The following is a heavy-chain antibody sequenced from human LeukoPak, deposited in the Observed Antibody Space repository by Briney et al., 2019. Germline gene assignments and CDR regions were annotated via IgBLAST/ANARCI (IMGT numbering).Heavy chain of an antibody. D-gene: IGHD1-1*01. CDR1: GYTFTGYY. Sequence: ASVKVSCKASGYTFTGYYMHWVRQAPGQGLEWMGWINPNSGGTNYAQKFQGRVTMTRDTSISTAYMELSSVTAADTAVYYCARHTSHTIGTGDFDYWGQGTLVTVSS. CDR2: INPNSGGT. J-gene: IGHJ4*02. CDR3: ARHTSHTIGTGDFDY. V-gene: IGHV1-2*02.